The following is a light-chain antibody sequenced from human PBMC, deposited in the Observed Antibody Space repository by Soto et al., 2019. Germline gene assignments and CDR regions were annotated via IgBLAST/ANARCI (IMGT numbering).Light chain of an antibody. CDR2: GNT. V-gene: IGLV1-40*01. Sequence: QSVLTQPPSVSGAPGQRVTISCTGTSSNIGAGYDVPWYQQLPGRAPKLLIYGNTNRPSGVPDRFSGSKSGTSASLAITGLHEEEDADYYCPYVDSSLSVVFGGGTQLTVL. CDR1: SSNIGAGYD. J-gene: IGLJ2*01. CDR3: PYVDSSLSVV.